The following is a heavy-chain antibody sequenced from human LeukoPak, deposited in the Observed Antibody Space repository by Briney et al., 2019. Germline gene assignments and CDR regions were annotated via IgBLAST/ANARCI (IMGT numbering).Heavy chain of an antibody. V-gene: IGHV4-4*07. J-gene: IGHJ5*02. D-gene: IGHD2/OR15-2a*01. CDR3: ARVVTLFTYFHP. CDR2: IYYTGNT. CDR1: GGSTSDYY. Sequence: SETLSLTCSVSGGSTSDYYWNWIRQPAGQGLEWLGRIYYTGNTAYNPSLESRLTMSLDTAKNQFSLKVTSVTAADTAVYYCARVVTLFTYFHPWGQGTLVTVSS.